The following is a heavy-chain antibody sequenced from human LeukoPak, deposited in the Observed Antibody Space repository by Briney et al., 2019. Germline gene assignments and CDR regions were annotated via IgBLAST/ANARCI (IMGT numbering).Heavy chain of an antibody. D-gene: IGHD4-17*01. J-gene: IGHJ5*02. CDR1: GFTFSSYA. V-gene: IGHV3-48*03. Sequence: GGSLRLSCTASGFTFSSYAMNWVRQAPGKGLEWVSYISSSGSTIYYADSVKGRFTISRDNAKNSLYLQMNSLRAEDTAVYYCARGDDYGDSNWFDPWGQGTLVTVSS. CDR3: ARGDDYGDSNWFDP. CDR2: ISSSGSTI.